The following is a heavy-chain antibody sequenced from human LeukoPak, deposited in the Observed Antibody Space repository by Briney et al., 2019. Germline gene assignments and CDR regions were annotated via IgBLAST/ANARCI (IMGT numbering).Heavy chain of an antibody. Sequence: PSETLSLTCTVSGGSISSGGYYWSWIRQHPGKGLEWIGYIYYSGSTYYNPSLKSRVTISVDTSKNQFSLKLSSVTAADTAVYYCARSQESYDILTGYFGALGYGMDVWGQGTTVTVSS. CDR1: GGSISSGGYY. CDR3: ARSQESYDILTGYFGALGYGMDV. D-gene: IGHD3-9*01. CDR2: IYYSGST. V-gene: IGHV4-31*03. J-gene: IGHJ6*02.